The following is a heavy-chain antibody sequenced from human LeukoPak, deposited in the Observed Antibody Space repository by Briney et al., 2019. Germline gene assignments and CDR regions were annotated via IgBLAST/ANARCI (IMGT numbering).Heavy chain of an antibody. D-gene: IGHD3-10*01. CDR2: IYHSGST. Sequence: SQTLSLTCAVSGGSISSGGYSWSWIRQPPGKGLEWIGYIYHSGSTYYNPSLKSRVTISVDRSKNQFSLKLSSVTAADTAVYYCARGRYYPFDYWGQGTLVTVSS. V-gene: IGHV4-30-2*01. CDR3: ARGRYYPFDY. J-gene: IGHJ4*02. CDR1: GGSISSGGYS.